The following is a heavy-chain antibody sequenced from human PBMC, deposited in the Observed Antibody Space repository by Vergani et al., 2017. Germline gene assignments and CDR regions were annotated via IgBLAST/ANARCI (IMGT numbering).Heavy chain of an antibody. Sequence: QVQLQESGPGLVKPSQTLSLTCTVSGGSISSGGYYWSWIRQPPGKGLEWIGYIYYSGSTYYNPSLKSRVTISVDTSKNQFSLKLSSVTAADTAVYYCARDQRGDYGDYGNFDYWGQGTLVTVSS. CDR1: GGSISSGGYY. CDR3: ARDQRGDYGDYGNFDY. D-gene: IGHD4-17*01. CDR2: IYYSGST. V-gene: IGHV4-31*03. J-gene: IGHJ4*02.